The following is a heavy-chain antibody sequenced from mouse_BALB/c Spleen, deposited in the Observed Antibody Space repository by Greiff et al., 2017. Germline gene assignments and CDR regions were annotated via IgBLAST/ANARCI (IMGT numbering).Heavy chain of an antibody. CDR2: INSNGGST. Sequence: EVKLMESGGGLVKLGGSLKLSCAASGFTFSSYYMSWVRQTPEKRLELVAAINSNGGSTYYPDTVKGRFTISRDNAKNTLYLQMSSLKSEDTALYYCARHDYDVSYFDYWGQGTTLTVSS. CDR1: GFTFSSYY. D-gene: IGHD2-4*01. V-gene: IGHV5-6-2*01. J-gene: IGHJ2*01. CDR3: ARHDYDVSYFDY.